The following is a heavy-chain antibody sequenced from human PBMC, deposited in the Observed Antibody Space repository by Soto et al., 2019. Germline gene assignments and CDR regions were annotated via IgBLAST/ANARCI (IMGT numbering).Heavy chain of an antibody. CDR2: IYYSGST. CDR1: GGSISSGGYY. V-gene: IGHV4-31*03. D-gene: IGHD5-12*01. Sequence: SENPSLTCTVSGGSISSGGYYWSWIRQHPGKGLEWIGYIYYSGSTYYNPSLKSRVTISVDTSKNQFSLKLSSVTAADTAVYYCARDGLGQYSGYDLGYYYYYMDVWGKGTTVTVSS. J-gene: IGHJ6*03. CDR3: ARDGLGQYSGYDLGYYYYYMDV.